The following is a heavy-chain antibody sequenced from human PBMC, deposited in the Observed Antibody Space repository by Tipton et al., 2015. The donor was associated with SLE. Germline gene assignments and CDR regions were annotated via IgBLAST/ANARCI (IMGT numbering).Heavy chain of an antibody. CDR2: IYYSGST. CDR1: GGSFSGYY. V-gene: IGHV4-59*01. J-gene: IGHJ4*02. D-gene: IGHD2-21*01. CDR3: ARALCGGDCLEAGFDY. Sequence: TLSLTCAVYGGSFSGYYWSWIRQPPGKGLEWIGYIYYSGSTNYNPSLKSRVTISVDTSKNQFSLKLSSVTAADTAVYYCARALCGGDCLEAGFDYWGQGTLVTVSS.